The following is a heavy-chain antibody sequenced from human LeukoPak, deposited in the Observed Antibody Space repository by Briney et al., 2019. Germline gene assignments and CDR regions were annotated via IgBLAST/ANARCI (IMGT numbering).Heavy chain of an antibody. D-gene: IGHD6-19*01. V-gene: IGHV2-5*02. Sequence: SGPTLVNPTQTLTLTCTFSGFSLSTSGVGVSWIRQPPGKALEWLALIYWDDNKRYSPSLKSRLTITKDTSKNQVVLTMTNMDPVDTATYYCAHLTKYSSAYYTLQRHIYFDYWGQGTLVTVSS. CDR3: AHLTKYSSAYYTLQRHIYFDY. CDR2: IYWDDNK. J-gene: IGHJ4*02. CDR1: GFSLSTSGVG.